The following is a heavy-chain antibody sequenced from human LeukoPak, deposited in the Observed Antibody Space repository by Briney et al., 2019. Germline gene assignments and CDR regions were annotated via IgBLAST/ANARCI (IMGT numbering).Heavy chain of an antibody. Sequence: GGSLRLSCAASGFTFSSYWMSWVRQAPGKGLEWVANIKQDGSEKYYVDSVKGRLTISRDNAKNSLYLQMNSLRAEDTAVYYCARVSGYSYGTFDYWGQGTLVTVSS. V-gene: IGHV3-7*01. D-gene: IGHD5-18*01. CDR1: GFTFSSYW. CDR3: ARVSGYSYGTFDY. CDR2: IKQDGSEK. J-gene: IGHJ4*02.